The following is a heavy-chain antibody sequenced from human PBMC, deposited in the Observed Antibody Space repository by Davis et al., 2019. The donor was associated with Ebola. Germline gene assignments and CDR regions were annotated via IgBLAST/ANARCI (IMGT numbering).Heavy chain of an antibody. V-gene: IGHV4-30-4*08. CDR1: GGSIGSGDYY. D-gene: IGHD6-13*01. Sequence: PSETLSLTCTVSGGSIGSGDYYWSWIRQPPGKGLEWIGYIYYSGSTYYNPSLNSRVTISVDTSKNQFSLKLSSVTAADTAVYYCASDSAYSSSWYYYYGMDVWGQRTTVTVSS. J-gene: IGHJ6*02. CDR3: ASDSAYSSSWYYYYGMDV. CDR2: IYYSGST.